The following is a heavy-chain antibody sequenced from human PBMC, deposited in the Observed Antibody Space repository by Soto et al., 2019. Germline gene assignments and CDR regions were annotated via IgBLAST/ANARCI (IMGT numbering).Heavy chain of an antibody. D-gene: IGHD7-27*01. J-gene: IGHJ3*02. Sequence: LRLSCAASGFTFSSYAMHWVRQAPGKGLEYVSAISSNGGSTYYANSVKGRFTISRDNSKNTLYLQMGSLRAEDMAVYYCARALGYAFDIWGQGTMVTVSS. V-gene: IGHV3-64*01. CDR1: GFTFSSYA. CDR3: ARALGYAFDI. CDR2: ISSNGGST.